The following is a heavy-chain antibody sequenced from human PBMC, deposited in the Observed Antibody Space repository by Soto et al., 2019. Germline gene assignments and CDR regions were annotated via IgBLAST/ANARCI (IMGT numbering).Heavy chain of an antibody. J-gene: IGHJ3*02. Sequence: ASVKVSCKSSGYTFTSYYMHWVRQAPGQGLEWMGIINPSGGSTSYAQKFQGRVTMTRDTSTSTVYMELSSLRSEDTAVYYCAGYDSSGYYQVDDFDIWGQGTMVTVSS. D-gene: IGHD3-22*01. V-gene: IGHV1-46*01. CDR2: INPSGGST. CDR1: GYTFTSYY. CDR3: AGYDSSGYYQVDDFDI.